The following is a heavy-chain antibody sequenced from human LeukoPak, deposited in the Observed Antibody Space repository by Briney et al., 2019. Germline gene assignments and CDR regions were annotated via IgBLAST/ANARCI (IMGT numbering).Heavy chain of an antibody. D-gene: IGHD1-26*01. Sequence: ASVKVSCKDSGYTFTGYYMHWVRQAPGQRLEWMGWINPNSGGTNYAQKFQGRVTMTRDTSISTAYMELSRLRSDDTAVYYCARVVLGVGAKGGVGDFDYWGQGTLVTVSS. CDR2: INPNSGGT. CDR1: GYTFTGYY. J-gene: IGHJ4*02. V-gene: IGHV1-2*02. CDR3: ARVVLGVGAKGGVGDFDY.